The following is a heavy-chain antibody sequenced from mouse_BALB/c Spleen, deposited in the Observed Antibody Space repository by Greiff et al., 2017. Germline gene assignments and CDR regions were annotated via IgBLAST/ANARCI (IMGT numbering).Heavy chain of an antibody. CDR1: GFTFSSFG. V-gene: IGHV5-17*02. CDR3: ARGDSWFAY. J-gene: IGHJ3*01. CDR2: ISSGSSTI. Sequence: DVKLVESGGGLVQPGGSRKLSCAASGFTFSSFGMHWVRQAPEKGLEWVAYISSGSSTIYYADTVKGRFTISRDNPKNTLFLQMTSLRSEDTAMYYCARGDSWFAYWGQGTLVTVSA.